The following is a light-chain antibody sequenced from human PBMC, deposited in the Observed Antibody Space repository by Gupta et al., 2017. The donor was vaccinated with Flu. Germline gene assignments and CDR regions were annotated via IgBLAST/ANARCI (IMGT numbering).Light chain of an antibody. V-gene: IGLV2-14*01. Sequence: QSALTQPASVSGSPGQSIPISCTGTSSDVGGYNYVSWYQQHPGKAPKLMIFEVSNRPSGVSNRFSGSKSGNTAPLTISGLQAEDEADYYCSSYTSSSTLVFGGGTKLTVL. CDR3: SSYTSSSTLV. CDR2: EVS. J-gene: IGLJ3*02. CDR1: SSDVGGYNY.